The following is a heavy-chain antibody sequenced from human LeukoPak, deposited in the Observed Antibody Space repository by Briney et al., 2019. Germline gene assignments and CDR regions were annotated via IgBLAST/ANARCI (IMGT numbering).Heavy chain of an antibody. V-gene: IGHV4-59*01. CDR3: ARGRVSSSTWYSTYYYYFYMDV. CDR1: DDSITMYY. D-gene: IGHD4-11*01. CDR2: VDHTGST. Sequence: SETLSLTCSVSDDSITMYYWTWIRQPPGKGLEWIGYVDHTGSTNFNPSLNGRVSISRDTSKNLFSLRLRSVTAADTAVYFCARGRVSSSTWYSTYYYYFYMDVWGKGTTVAVSS. J-gene: IGHJ6*03.